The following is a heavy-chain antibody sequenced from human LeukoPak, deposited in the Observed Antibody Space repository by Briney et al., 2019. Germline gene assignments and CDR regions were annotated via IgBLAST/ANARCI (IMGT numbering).Heavy chain of an antibody. V-gene: IGHV1-18*01. D-gene: IGHD1-26*01. CDR3: ARDASSGSYYGY. CDR2: ISAYNGNT. CDR1: GYTFTSYG. J-gene: IGHJ4*02. Sequence: ASVEVSCKASGYTFTSYGISWVRQAPGQGLEWMGWISAYNGNTNYAQKLQGRVTMTTDTSTSTAYMELRSLRSDDTAAYYCARDASSGSYYGYWGQGTLVTVSS.